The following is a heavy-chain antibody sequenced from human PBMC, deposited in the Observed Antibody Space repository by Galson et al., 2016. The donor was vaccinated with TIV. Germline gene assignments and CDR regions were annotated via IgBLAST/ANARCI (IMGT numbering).Heavy chain of an antibody. CDR1: GYNFIDYD. D-gene: IGHD2-21*02. CDR2: INPSVGGT. V-gene: IGHV1-46*01. CDR3: ARTQSCGGDCYYFDS. J-gene: IGHJ4*02. Sequence: SVKVSCKASGYNFIDYDMNWVRQAPGQGLEWMGIINPSVGGTSYAQKFQGRVTMTRDTSTNTVSVELSSLTYEDTAVSYWARTQSCGGDCYYFDSWGEGTRVTVSA.